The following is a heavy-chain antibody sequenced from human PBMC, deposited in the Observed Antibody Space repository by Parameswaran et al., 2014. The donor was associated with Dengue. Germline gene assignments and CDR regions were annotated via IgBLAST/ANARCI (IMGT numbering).Heavy chain of an antibody. D-gene: IGHD3-3*01. Sequence: PAPRKGLEWVSGISWNSGSIGYADSVKGRFTISRDNAKNSLYLQMNSLRAEDTALYYCAKVRDYDLVSGMDVWGQGTTVTVSS. CDR2: ISWNSGSI. J-gene: IGHJ6*02. CDR3: AKVRDYDLVSGMDV. V-gene: IGHV3-9*01.